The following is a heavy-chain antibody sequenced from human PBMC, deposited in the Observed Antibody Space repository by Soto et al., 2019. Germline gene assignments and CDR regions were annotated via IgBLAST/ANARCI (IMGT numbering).Heavy chain of an antibody. CDR2: IDHRGRT. D-gene: IGHD6-13*01. CDR3: ARGGGGSSSWLDY. J-gene: IGHJ4*02. CDR1: GGYFSGYS. Sequence: QVQLQQWGAGLLKPSETLSLTCAVYGGYFSGYSWSWIRQPPGKGLEWSGEIDHRGRTNYNPSLKSRVTISVDTSKNQFALELSSVTAADTAVYYCARGGGGSSSWLDYWGQVTLVTVSS. V-gene: IGHV4-34*01.